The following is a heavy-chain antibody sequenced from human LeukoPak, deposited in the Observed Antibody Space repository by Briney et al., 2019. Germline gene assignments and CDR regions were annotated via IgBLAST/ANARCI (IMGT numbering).Heavy chain of an antibody. CDR1: GYTFTNYG. D-gene: IGHD3-16*01. Sequence: ASVKVSCKASGYTFTNYGISWVRQAPGQGLEWMGWISAYSGDTNYAQKFQGRVTMTRDTSTSTAYMELRSLRSDDTAVYYCARDPVSYGDAFDIWGQGTMVTVSA. CDR3: ARDPVSYGDAFDI. CDR2: ISAYSGDT. V-gene: IGHV1-18*01. J-gene: IGHJ3*02.